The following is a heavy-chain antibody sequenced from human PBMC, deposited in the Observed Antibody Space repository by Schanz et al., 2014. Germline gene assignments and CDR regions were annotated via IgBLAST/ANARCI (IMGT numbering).Heavy chain of an antibody. CDR1: GYSFSAYY. D-gene: IGHD1-1*01. CDR3: VRELSGGTFDY. J-gene: IGHJ4*02. CDR2: FT. Sequence: QVQLVQSGAELKNPGASVKVSCKASGYSFSAYYIHWMRQAPGQGLEWLGRFTHISQKFQGRVTMTRDTSSTTAYMELKSLRSDDTAVYYCVRELSGGTFDYWGQGALVTVSS. V-gene: IGHV1-2*06.